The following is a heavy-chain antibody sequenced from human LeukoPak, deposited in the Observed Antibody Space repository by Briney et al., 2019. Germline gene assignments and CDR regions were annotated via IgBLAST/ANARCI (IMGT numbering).Heavy chain of an antibody. D-gene: IGHD2-15*01. CDR3: ARDTCNGGSCFNWFDP. CDR2: INPKIGAT. CDR1: GYSFTGYY. Sequence: ASVKVSCKASGYSFTGYYIHWARQAPGQGLAWMGWINPKIGATNYAQKFQGRVTMTRDTSISTAYMELSSLRSDDTAVYYCARDTCNGGSCFNWFDPWGQGTLVTVSS. V-gene: IGHV1-2*02. J-gene: IGHJ5*02.